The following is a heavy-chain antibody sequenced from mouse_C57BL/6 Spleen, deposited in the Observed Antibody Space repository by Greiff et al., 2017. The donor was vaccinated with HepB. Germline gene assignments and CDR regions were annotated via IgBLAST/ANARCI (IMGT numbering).Heavy chain of an antibody. Sequence: VQLQQPGAELVMPGASVKLSCKASGYTFTSYWMHWVKQRPGQGLEWIGEIDPSDSYTNYNQKFKGKSTLTVDKSSSTAYMQLSSLTSEDSAVYYCARVISLPNYFDYWGQGTTLTVSS. J-gene: IGHJ2*01. CDR3: ARVISLPNYFDY. D-gene: IGHD2-10*01. V-gene: IGHV1-69*01. CDR1: GYTFTSYW. CDR2: IDPSDSYT.